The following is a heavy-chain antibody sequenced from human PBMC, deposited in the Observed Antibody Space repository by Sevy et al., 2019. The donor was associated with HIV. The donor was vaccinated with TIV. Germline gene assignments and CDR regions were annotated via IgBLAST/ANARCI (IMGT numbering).Heavy chain of an antibody. Sequence: GGSLRLSCAASGFSFSSYGMHWVRLAPDKGLEWMSCIQYDGSNKDYADSVKGRFTISGDNSKNTLYLQMNSLRVEDTAVSYCVKEGGGEGGDHWGQGTLVTVSS. J-gene: IGHJ4*02. D-gene: IGHD2-21*01. CDR3: VKEGGGEGGDH. CDR2: IQYDGSNK. V-gene: IGHV3-30*02. CDR1: GFSFSSYG.